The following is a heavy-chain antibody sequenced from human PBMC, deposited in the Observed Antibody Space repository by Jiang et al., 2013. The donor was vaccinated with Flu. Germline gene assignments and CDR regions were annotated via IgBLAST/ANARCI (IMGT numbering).Heavy chain of an antibody. J-gene: IGHJ4*02. D-gene: IGHD3-3*01. CDR3: ARGHYDFWSGLGF. V-gene: IGHV3-48*03. CDR1: GFTFSSYE. CDR2: ISSSGSTI. Sequence: QLLESGGGLVQPGGSLRLSCAASGFTFSSYEMNWVRQAPGKGLEWVSYISSSGSTIYYADSVKGRFTISRDNAKNSLYLQMNSLRAEDTAVYYCARGHYDFWSGLGFWGQGTLVTVSS.